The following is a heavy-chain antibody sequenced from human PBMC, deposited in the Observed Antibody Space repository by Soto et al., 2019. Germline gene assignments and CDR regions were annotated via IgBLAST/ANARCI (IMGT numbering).Heavy chain of an antibody. V-gene: IGHV3-66*01. Sequence: EVQLVNSGGGLVQPGGSLRLSCAASGFTVSNNYMSWGHQAPGKGRAWVSVIYRGGSTYYADSVKDRFTISRENSETPVHLQMSRLSAEATAVYYCARARFGGLGAMFAAYWDKGTLVTVSS. CDR2: IYRGGST. J-gene: IGHJ4*02. CDR1: GFTVSNNY. CDR3: ARARFGGLGAMFAAY. D-gene: IGHD3-10*02.